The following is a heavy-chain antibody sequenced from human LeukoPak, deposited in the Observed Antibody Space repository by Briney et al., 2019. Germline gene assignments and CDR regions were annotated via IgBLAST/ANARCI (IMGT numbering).Heavy chain of an antibody. CDR3: AKGPDIVVVPAALKVDWFDP. V-gene: IGHV3-30*18. D-gene: IGHD2-2*01. J-gene: IGHJ5*02. Sequence: PGGSLRLSCAASGFTLSSYGMHWVSQAPGKGLEWVAVISYDGSNKYYADSVKGRFTISRDNSKNTLYLQMNSLRAEDTAVYYCAKGPDIVVVPAALKVDWFDPWGQGTLVTVSS. CDR2: ISYDGSNK. CDR1: GFTLSSYG.